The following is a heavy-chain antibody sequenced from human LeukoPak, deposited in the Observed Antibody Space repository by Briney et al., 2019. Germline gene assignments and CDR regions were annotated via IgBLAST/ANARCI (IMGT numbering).Heavy chain of an antibody. CDR2: ISAYNGNT. V-gene: IGHV1-18*04. Sequence: ASVKVSCKASGYTFTSYYMHWVRQAPGQGLEWMGWISAYNGNTNYAQKLQGRVTMTTDTSTSTAYMELRSLRSDDTAVYYCARMYYYDSSGYQLPFDYWGQGTLVTVSS. J-gene: IGHJ4*02. CDR1: GYTFTSYY. D-gene: IGHD3-22*01. CDR3: ARMYYYDSSGYQLPFDY.